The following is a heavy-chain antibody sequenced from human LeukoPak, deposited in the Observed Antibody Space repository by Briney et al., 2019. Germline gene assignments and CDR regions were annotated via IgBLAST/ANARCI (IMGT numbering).Heavy chain of an antibody. Sequence: GGSLRLSCAASGFTFSSYGMHWVRQAPGKGLEWVAFIRNDGSDKYHADSVKGRFTISRDNSKNTLYLQMNSLRTEDTAVYYCANEWLHVSGSYKAHNWGQGTLVTVSS. J-gene: IGHJ4*02. CDR1: GFTFSSYG. D-gene: IGHD3-10*01. V-gene: IGHV3-30*02. CDR3: ANEWLHVSGSYKAHN. CDR2: IRNDGSDK.